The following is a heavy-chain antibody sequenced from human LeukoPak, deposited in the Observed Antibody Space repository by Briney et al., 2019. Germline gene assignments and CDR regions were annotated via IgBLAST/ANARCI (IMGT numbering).Heavy chain of an antibody. CDR3: AKDIWGNDDY. CDR2: ISGSGGST. Sequence: PGRSLRLSCAASGFTFTNYAMSWVRQAPGKGLEWVSVISGSGGSTYYADSVKGRFTISRDNSKNTLYLQMSSLRAEDTAVYYCAKDIWGNDDYWGQGTLVTVSS. D-gene: IGHD3-16*01. CDR1: GFTFTNYA. J-gene: IGHJ4*02. V-gene: IGHV3-23*01.